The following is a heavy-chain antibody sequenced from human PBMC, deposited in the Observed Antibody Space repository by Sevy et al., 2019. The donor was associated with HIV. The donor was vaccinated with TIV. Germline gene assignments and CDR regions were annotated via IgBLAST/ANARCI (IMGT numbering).Heavy chain of an antibody. J-gene: IGHJ6*02. V-gene: IGHV3-30-3*01. Sequence: GGSLRLSCAASGFTFSNYAMHWVRQAPGKGLEWVAVISYDGSNKYYADSVKGRFTISRDNSKNTLYLQMNSLRAEDTALYYCARDWALGYGYYDYYYYYGMDVWGQGTTVTVSS. D-gene: IGHD4-17*01. CDR1: GFTFSNYA. CDR2: ISYDGSNK. CDR3: ARDWALGYGYYDYYYYYGMDV.